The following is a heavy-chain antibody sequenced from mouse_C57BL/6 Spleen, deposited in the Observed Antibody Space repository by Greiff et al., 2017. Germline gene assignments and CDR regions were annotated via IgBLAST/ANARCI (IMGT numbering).Heavy chain of an antibody. CDR3: ARREDYCGSSYVGY. V-gene: IGHV1-64*01. D-gene: IGHD1-1*01. Sequence: QVQLQQPGAELVKPGASVKLSCKASGYTFTSYWMHWVKQRPGQGLEWIGMIHPNSGSTNYNEKFKSKATLTVDKSSSTAYMQLSSLTSEDSAVYYCARREDYCGSSYVGYWGQGTTLTVSS. CDR2: IHPNSGST. CDR1: GYTFTSYW. J-gene: IGHJ2*01.